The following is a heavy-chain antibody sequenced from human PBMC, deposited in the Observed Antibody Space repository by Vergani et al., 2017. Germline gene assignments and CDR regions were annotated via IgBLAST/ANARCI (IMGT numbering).Heavy chain of an antibody. CDR1: GFSLSTSGMR. CDR3: AHRQSIAVAGFNRIRDY. J-gene: IGHJ4*02. V-gene: IGHV2-70*04. Sequence: QVTLKESGPALVKPTQTLTLTCTFSGFSLSTSGMRVSWIRQPPGKALEWLARIDWDDDKFYSTSLKTRLTISKDTSKNQVVLTMTNMDPVDTATYYCAHRQSIAVAGFNRIRDYWGQGTLVTVSS. CDR2: IDWDDDK. D-gene: IGHD6-19*01.